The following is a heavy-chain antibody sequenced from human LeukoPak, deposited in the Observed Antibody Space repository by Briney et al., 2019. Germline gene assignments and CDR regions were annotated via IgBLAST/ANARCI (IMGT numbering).Heavy chain of an antibody. Sequence: GGSLRLSCAASGFTFSSYWMSWVRQAPGKGLEWVADIKQDGSEKYYVDSVKGRFTISRDNAKNSLYLQMNSLRAEDTAVYYCARDGARRTPAYWGQGTLVTVSS. CDR1: GFTFSSYW. J-gene: IGHJ4*02. V-gene: IGHV3-7*01. CDR2: IKQDGSEK. CDR3: ARDGARRTPAY. D-gene: IGHD3-16*01.